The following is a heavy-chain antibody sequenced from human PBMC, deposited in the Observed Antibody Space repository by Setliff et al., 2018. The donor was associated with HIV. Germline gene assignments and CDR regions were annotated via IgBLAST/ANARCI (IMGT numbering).Heavy chain of an antibody. CDR3: ARVRMLRGLRDYYYYTDV. J-gene: IGHJ6*03. Sequence: PSETLSLTCAVYGGSFSGYYWGWIRQPPGKGLECLGSIHHSGSAYYNPSLRIRVTITVDMSKNEVSLILTSVTAADTAVYYCARVRMLRGLRDYYYYTDVWGKGTTVTVSS. CDR2: IHHSGSA. V-gene: IGHV4-34*01. CDR1: GGSFSGYY. D-gene: IGHD3-10*01.